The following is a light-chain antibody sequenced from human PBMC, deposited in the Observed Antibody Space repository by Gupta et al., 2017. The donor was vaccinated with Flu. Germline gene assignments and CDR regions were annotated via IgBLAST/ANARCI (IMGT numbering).Light chain of an antibody. Sequence: QSVLTQPPSVSAAPGQKVTISCSGTISNIGDHYVSWYQQLPETAPKLLIFEDNQRPSGIPDRFSGSKSGTSATLDITGLQTEDEADYFCGAWDNSLSSWVFGGGTQLTV. V-gene: IGLV1-51*02. CDR2: EDN. CDR1: ISNIGDHY. CDR3: GAWDNSLSSWV. J-gene: IGLJ3*02.